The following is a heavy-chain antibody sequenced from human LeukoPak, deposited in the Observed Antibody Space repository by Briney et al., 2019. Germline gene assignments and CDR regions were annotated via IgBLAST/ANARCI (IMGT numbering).Heavy chain of an antibody. V-gene: IGHV3-48*03. CDR2: ISSSGSTI. D-gene: IGHD3-22*01. J-gene: IGHJ4*02. CDR3: ARVQAPTYDSSGYYSY. Sequence: GGSLRLSCAASGFTFSSYEMNWVRQAPGKGLEWVSYISSSGSTIYYADSVKGRFTISRDNAKNSLYLQMNSLRAEDTAVYYCARVQAPTYDSSGYYSYWGQGTLVTVSS. CDR1: GFTFSSYE.